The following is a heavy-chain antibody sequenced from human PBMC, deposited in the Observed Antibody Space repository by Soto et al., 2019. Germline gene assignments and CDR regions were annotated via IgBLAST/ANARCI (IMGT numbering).Heavy chain of an antibody. D-gene: IGHD2-15*01. V-gene: IGHV3-23*01. CDR2: ISGSGGST. CDR3: AKDHIVVVVAGIPGY. Sequence: GGSLRLSCAASGFNFSSYAMSWVRQAPGKGLEWVSAISGSGGSTYYADSVKGRFTISRDNSKNTLYLQMNSLRAEDTAVYYCAKDHIVVVVAGIPGYWGQGTLVTVSS. CDR1: GFNFSSYA. J-gene: IGHJ4*02.